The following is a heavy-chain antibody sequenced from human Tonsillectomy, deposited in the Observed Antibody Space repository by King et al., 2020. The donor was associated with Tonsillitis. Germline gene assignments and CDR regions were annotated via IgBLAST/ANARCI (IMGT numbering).Heavy chain of an antibody. CDR3: AKDLVYGSASSSFVY. J-gene: IGHJ4*02. D-gene: IGHD3-10*01. V-gene: IGHV3-23*04. CDR2: LGSSGDRA. CDR1: GFTFSSYA. Sequence: VQLVESGGGWVQPGGSRRLSCVASGFTFSSYAMSWVRQAPGKGLEWVAGLGSSGDRAYYADSVKGRFTISRDNSKYTLYLQMNILRGEDTAVYYCAKDLVYGSASSSFVYCGQGTLVTVSS.